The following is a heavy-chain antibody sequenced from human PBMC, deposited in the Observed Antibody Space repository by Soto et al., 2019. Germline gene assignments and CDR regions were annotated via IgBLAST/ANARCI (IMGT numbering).Heavy chain of an antibody. V-gene: IGHV3-30-3*01. J-gene: IGHJ4*02. D-gene: IGHD3-22*01. CDR1: GFTLSTYA. Sequence: QVQLVESGGGVVQPGRSLRLSCAASGFTLSTYAMHWVRQAPGKGLEWVAVISYDGSNKYYADSVKGRFTISRDNSKNTLYLQINSLRAEDTAVYYWARGDSSGYLDYGGKEPLVTVPS. CDR2: ISYDGSNK. CDR3: ARGDSSGYLDY.